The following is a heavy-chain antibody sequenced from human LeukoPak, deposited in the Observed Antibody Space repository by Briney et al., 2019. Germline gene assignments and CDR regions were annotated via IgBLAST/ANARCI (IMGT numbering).Heavy chain of an antibody. J-gene: IGHJ4*02. CDR3: AKEASSGLYYFDY. D-gene: IGHD6-19*01. CDR2: ISGSGAST. Sequence: PGGSLRLSCAASGFTFNNYAMSWVRQAPGKGLEWVSAISGSGASTYYADSVKGRFTISRDNSKNTLYLQMNSLRAEDTAVCYCAKEASSGLYYFDYWGQGTLVTVSS. V-gene: IGHV3-23*01. CDR1: GFTFNNYA.